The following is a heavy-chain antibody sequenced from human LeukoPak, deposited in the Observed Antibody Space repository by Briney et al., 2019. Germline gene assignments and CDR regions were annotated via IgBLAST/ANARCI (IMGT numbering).Heavy chain of an antibody. V-gene: IGHV3-30*03. D-gene: IGHD6-19*01. J-gene: IGHJ6*02. CDR1: GFTFSSYG. Sequence: GGSLRLSCAASGFTFSSYGMHWVRQAPCKGLEWVAVISYDGSNKYYADSVKGRFTISRDNSKNTLYLQMNSLRAEDTAVYYCARGTPSSSGWLYYGMDVWGQGTTVTVSS. CDR2: ISYDGSNK. CDR3: ARGTPSSSGWLYYGMDV.